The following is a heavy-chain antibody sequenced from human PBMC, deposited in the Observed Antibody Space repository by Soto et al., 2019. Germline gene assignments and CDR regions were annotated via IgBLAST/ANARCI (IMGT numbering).Heavy chain of an antibody. V-gene: IGHV1-46*03. Sequence: ASVKVSCKASGYTFTSYYMHWVRQAPGQGLEWMGIINPSGGSTSYAQKFQGRVTMTRDTSTSTVYMELSSLRSEDTAVYYCARDRASDIVVVPAGFAFDIWGQGTMVTVSS. CDR2: INPSGGST. D-gene: IGHD2-2*01. CDR3: ARDRASDIVVVPAGFAFDI. J-gene: IGHJ3*02. CDR1: GYTFTSYY.